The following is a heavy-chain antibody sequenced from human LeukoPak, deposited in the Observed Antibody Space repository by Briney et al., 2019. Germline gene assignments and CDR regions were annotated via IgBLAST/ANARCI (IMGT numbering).Heavy chain of an antibody. D-gene: IGHD2-15*01. CDR2: IYYSGST. J-gene: IGHJ4*02. Sequence: SETLSLTCTVSGGSISSGDYYWSWIRQPPGKGLEWIGYIYYSGSTYYNPSLKSRVTISVDTSKNQFSLKLSSVTAAGTAVYYCASGVVVVAVDYWGQGTLVTVSS. V-gene: IGHV4-30-4*01. CDR3: ASGVVVVAVDY. CDR1: GGSISSGDYY.